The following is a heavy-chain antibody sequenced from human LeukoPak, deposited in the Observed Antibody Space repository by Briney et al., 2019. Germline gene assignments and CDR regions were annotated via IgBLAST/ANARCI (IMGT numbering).Heavy chain of an antibody. CDR2: INSDGSST. D-gene: IGHD6-13*01. V-gene: IGHV3-74*01. CDR3: ARLYSSSWYHYYFDY. Sequence: GGSLRLSCAASGFTFSSYWMHWVRQAPGKGLVWVSRINSDGSSTSYADSVKGRFTISRDNAKNTLYLQMNSLRAEDTAVYYCARLYSSSWYHYYFDYWGQGTLVTVSS. CDR1: GFTFSSYW. J-gene: IGHJ4*02.